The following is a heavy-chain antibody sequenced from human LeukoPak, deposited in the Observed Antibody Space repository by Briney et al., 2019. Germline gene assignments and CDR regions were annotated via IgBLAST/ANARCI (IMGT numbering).Heavy chain of an antibody. D-gene: IGHD6-13*01. Sequence: SETLSLTCTVSGGSISSSSYYWSWIRQPAGKGLEWIGRIYTSGSTNYNPSLKSRVTMSVDTSKNQFSLKLSSVTAADTAVYYCARDSSSSWYGNWFDPWGQGTLVTVSS. CDR1: GGSISSSSYY. CDR2: IYTSGST. J-gene: IGHJ5*02. CDR3: ARDSSSSWYGNWFDP. V-gene: IGHV4-61*02.